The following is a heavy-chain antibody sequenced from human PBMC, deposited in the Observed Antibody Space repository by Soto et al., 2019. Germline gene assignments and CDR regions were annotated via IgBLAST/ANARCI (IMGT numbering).Heavy chain of an antibody. CDR3: ARRVARAGTSWFEP. V-gene: IGHV4-30-2*01. Sequence: QLQLQESGPGLVKPSQTLSLTCGVSGDSMSSGGYSWSWIRQPPGKGPEWIAYINDGGRTYYNPALLSRVTMSIDTSQNQFSLNLTSVTAADTAVYFCARRVARAGTSWFEPWGQGTLVTVSS. CDR1: GDSMSSGGYS. CDR2: INDGGRT. D-gene: IGHD1-1*01. J-gene: IGHJ5*01.